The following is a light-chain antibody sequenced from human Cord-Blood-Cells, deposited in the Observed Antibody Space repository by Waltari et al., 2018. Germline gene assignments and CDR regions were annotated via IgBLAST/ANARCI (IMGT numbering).Light chain of an antibody. CDR2: DVS. J-gene: IGLJ3*02. CDR3: CSYAGSYTWV. V-gene: IGLV2-11*01. CDR1: SSDVGGYNY. Sequence: QSALTQPRPVSGSPGQSVTISCTGTSSDVGGYNYVSWYQQHTGKAPKRMIYDVSKRPSGVPDRFSGSKSGNTASLTISGLQAEDEADYYCCSYAGSYTWVFGGGTKLTVL.